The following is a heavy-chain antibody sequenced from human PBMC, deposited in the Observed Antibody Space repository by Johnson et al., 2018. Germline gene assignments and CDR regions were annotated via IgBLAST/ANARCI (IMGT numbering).Heavy chain of an antibody. J-gene: IGHJ3*02. CDR3: ASSYDYGDLGAFDI. Sequence: QVQLVQSGAEVKKXGASVKVSCKASGYTFTSYDINWVRQATGQGLEWMGWMNPNSGNTGYAQKFQGRVTMTRNTSISTAYMGLSSLRSEDTAVYYCASSYDYGDLGAFDIWGQGTMVTVSS. CDR2: MNPNSGNT. D-gene: IGHD4-17*01. CDR1: GYTFTSYD. V-gene: IGHV1-8*01.